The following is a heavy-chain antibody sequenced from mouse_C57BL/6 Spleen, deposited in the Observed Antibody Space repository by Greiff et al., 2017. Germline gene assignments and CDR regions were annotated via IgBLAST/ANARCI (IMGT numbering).Heavy chain of an antibody. CDR1: GYTFTSYW. D-gene: IGHD1-1*01. J-gene: IGHJ4*01. CDR2: IDPSDSYT. Sequence: VQLQQPGAELVKPGASVTLSCKASGYTFTSYWMQWVKQRPGQGLEWIGEIDPSDSYTNYNQTFKGQATLTVDTSTSTAYMQFSSLTSEDAAVYYCARNPPYYGSREGYAMDYWGQGTSVTVSS. V-gene: IGHV1-50*01. CDR3: ARNPPYYGSREGYAMDY.